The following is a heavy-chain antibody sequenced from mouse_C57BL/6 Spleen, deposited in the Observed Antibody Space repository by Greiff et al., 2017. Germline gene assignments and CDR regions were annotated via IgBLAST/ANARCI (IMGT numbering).Heavy chain of an antibody. J-gene: IGHJ1*03. CDR2: INPSTGGT. Sequence: VQLKQSGPELVKPGASVKISCKASGYSFTGYYMNWVKQSPEKSLEWIGEINPSTGGTTYNQKFKAKATLTVAKSSSTAYMQLKSLTSEDSAVXYCAYYYGSSLYWYFDVWGTGTTVTVSS. CDR3: AYYYGSSLYWYFDV. V-gene: IGHV1-42*01. CDR1: GYSFTGYY. D-gene: IGHD1-1*01.